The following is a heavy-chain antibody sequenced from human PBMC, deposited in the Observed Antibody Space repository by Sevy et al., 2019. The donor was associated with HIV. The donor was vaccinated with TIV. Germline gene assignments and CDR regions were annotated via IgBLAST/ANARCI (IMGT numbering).Heavy chain of an antibody. CDR2: IYYSGST. D-gene: IGHD3-16*02. CDR1: GGSISSSSYY. CDR3: ARRVIDYPGYGMDV. V-gene: IGHV4-39*01. Sequence: SETLSLTCTVSGGSISSSSYYWGWIRQPPGKGLEWIGSIYYSGSTYYNPSLKSRVTISVDTSKNQFSLKLSSVTAADTAVYYCARRVIDYPGYGMDVWGQGTTVTVSS. J-gene: IGHJ6*02.